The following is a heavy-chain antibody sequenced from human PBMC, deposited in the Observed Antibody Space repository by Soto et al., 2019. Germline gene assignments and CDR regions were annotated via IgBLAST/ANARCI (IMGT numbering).Heavy chain of an antibody. CDR1: GFTFSSYE. J-gene: IGHJ3*02. CDR3: ARDPFTGDAFDI. Sequence: EVQLVESGGGWVQPGGSLRLSCAASGFTFSSYEMNWVRQAPGKGLEWVSYISSSGSTIYYADSVKGRFTISRDNAKNSLYLQMNSLRAEDTAVYYCARDPFTGDAFDIWGQGTMVTVSS. V-gene: IGHV3-48*03. CDR2: ISSSGSTI.